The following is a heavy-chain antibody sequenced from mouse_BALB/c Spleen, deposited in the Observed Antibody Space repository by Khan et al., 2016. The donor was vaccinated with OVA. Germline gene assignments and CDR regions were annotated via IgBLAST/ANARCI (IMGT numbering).Heavy chain of an antibody. V-gene: IGHV5-6*01. Sequence: EVELVESGGDLVKPGGSLKLSCAASGFTFSSFGMSWIRQTPDQRLEWVATISSGGSYTYYPDRVTGRFTISRDDAKNTLYLQMSSLKSEDTAMYYCARQYSNSFVEYWGQGTTLTVSS. CDR1: GFTFSSFG. CDR3: ARQYSNSFVEY. J-gene: IGHJ2*01. CDR2: ISSGGSYT. D-gene: IGHD2-5*01.